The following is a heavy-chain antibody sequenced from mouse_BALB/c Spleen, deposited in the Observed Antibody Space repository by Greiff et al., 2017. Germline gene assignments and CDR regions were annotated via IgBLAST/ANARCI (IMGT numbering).Heavy chain of an antibody. D-gene: IGHD2-14*01. CDR1: GYTFSSYW. J-gene: IGHJ4*01. CDR3: ARGGLYRYDYAMDY. CDR2: ILPGSGST. V-gene: IGHV1-9*01. Sequence: VQLQQSGAELMKPGASVKISCKATGYTFSSYWIEWVKQRPGHGLEWIGEILPGSGSTNYNEKFKGKATFTADTSSNTAYMQLSSLTSEDSAVYYCARGGLYRYDYAMDYWGQGTSVTVSS.